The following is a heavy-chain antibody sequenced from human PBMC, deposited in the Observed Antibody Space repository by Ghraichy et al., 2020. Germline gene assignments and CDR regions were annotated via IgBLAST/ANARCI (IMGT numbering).Heavy chain of an antibody. CDR1: GGSISSGGYY. CDR3: ARAQKCSGGQPCDY. D-gene: IGHD6-25*01. J-gene: IGHJ4*01. Sequence: SETLSLTCTVSGGSISSGGYYWSWIRQHPGKGLEWIGYIYYSGSTYYNPSLKSRVTISVDTSKNQFSLKLSSVTAADTAVYYCARAQKCSGGQPCDYWGQGTLVTVSS. V-gene: IGHV4-31*03. CDR2: IYYSGST.